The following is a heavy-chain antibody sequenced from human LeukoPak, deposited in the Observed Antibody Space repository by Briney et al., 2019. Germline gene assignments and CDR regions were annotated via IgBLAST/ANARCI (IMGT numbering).Heavy chain of an antibody. Sequence: SETLSLTCTVSGDSISGKTYSWGWVRQPPGKGLEWIGYMYYSENTYYNPSLKSRVTISVGTSRIQFSLKLSSVTAADTAVYYCVRYRSGSNRFDYWGQGTLVTVSS. CDR1: GDSISGKTYS. CDR2: MYYSENT. CDR3: VRYRSGSNRFDY. D-gene: IGHD6-19*01. V-gene: IGHV4-39*01. J-gene: IGHJ4*02.